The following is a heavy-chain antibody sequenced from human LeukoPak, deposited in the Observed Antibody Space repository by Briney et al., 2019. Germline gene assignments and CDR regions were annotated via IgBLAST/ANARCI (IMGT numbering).Heavy chain of an antibody. J-gene: IGHJ4*02. CDR1: GGSIRRSHW. CDR3: ARGSGYSYGSGGGIDY. V-gene: IGHV4-4*02. CDR2: IYNSGST. D-gene: IGHD5-18*01. Sequence: SETLSLTCAVSGGSIRRSHWWSWVRQPPGKGLEWLAEIYNSGSTNYNPSLKSRLTISEDKSKNQSSLKLSSVTAADTAVYYCARGSGYSYGSGGGIDYWGQGTLVTVSS.